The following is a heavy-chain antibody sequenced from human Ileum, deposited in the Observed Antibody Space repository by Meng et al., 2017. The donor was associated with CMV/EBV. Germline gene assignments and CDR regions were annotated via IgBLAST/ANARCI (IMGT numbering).Heavy chain of an antibody. CDR3: ARYYCNVGSCYRFFDL. J-gene: IGHJ2*01. Sequence: VPLAEACPGLVEPSQTLCISCTVSGGALGTCDWNWIRQPAGQGMEWLGRMFVSGSTSYNSYLESRLTMSVESSNNKFSLRLTSVTAEDTAVYYCARYYCNVGSCYRFFDLWGRGTLVTVSS. CDR1: GGALGTCD. D-gene: IGHD2/OR15-2a*01. V-gene: IGHV4-4*07. CDR2: MFVSGST.